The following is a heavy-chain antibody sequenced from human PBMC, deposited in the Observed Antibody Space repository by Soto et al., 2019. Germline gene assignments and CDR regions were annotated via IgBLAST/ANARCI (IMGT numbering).Heavy chain of an antibody. Sequence: PGGSLRLSCAASGFTFSSYAMSWVRQAPGKGLEWVSAISGSGGGTYYADSVKGRFTISRDNSKNTLYLQMNSLRAEDTAVYYCAKIPLVAATLCYFDYWGQGTLVTVSS. CDR1: GFTFSSYA. J-gene: IGHJ4*02. CDR3: AKIPLVAATLCYFDY. D-gene: IGHD2-15*01. V-gene: IGHV3-23*01. CDR2: ISGSGGGT.